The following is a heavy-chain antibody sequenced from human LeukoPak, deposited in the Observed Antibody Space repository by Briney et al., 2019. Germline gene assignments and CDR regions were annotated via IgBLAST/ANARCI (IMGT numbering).Heavy chain of an antibody. V-gene: IGHV3-20*04. CDR1: RFTFDDYG. Sequence: GGSLRLSCAASRFTFDDYGMSWVRQAPGKGLEWVSGINWNGGSTGYADSVKGRFTISRDNAKNSLYLQMNSLRAEDTALYYCARDRSYNWNDGGDYWGQGTLVTVSS. J-gene: IGHJ4*02. CDR2: INWNGGST. D-gene: IGHD1-20*01. CDR3: ARDRSYNWNDGGDY.